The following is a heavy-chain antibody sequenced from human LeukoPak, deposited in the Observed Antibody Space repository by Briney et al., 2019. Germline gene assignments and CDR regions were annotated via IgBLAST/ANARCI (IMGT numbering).Heavy chain of an antibody. CDR2: INTDGTVT. V-gene: IGHV3-74*01. CDR3: ATKQWLAPPPDS. Sequence: GGSLRLSCAASAFTFSKYWMLWVRQAPGKGLESVSRINTDGTVTTYADSVKGRFTASRDNADNTMFLQMNSVRDEDTAVYYCATKQWLAPPPDSWGQGTPVTVSS. J-gene: IGHJ4*02. CDR1: AFTFSKYW. D-gene: IGHD6-19*01.